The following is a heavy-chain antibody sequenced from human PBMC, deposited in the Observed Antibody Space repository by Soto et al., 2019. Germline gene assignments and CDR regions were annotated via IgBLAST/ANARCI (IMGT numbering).Heavy chain of an antibody. D-gene: IGHD6-13*01. CDR2: IYPGDSDT. V-gene: IGHV5-51*01. Sequence: GESLKISCKGSGYGFTSYWIGWVRQMPGKGLEWMGIIYPGDSDTRYSPSFQGQVTISADKSISTAYLQWSSLKASDTAMYYCARTSAAGKYYYGMDVWGQRTTVTVSS. CDR1: GYGFTSYW. J-gene: IGHJ6*02. CDR3: ARTSAAGKYYYGMDV.